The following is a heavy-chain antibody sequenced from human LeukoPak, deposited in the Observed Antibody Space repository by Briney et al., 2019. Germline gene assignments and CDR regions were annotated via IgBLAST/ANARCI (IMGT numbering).Heavy chain of an antibody. Sequence: SETLSLTCSVSGGSISSHYWSWIRQPPGKGLEWIGYIYSNGSTNYSPSLKSRVTISIDTSKNQFSLKVSSVTTADTAVYYCARLGSGRVFFYFDYWGQGTLVTVSS. CDR2: IYSNGST. CDR1: GGSISSHY. V-gene: IGHV4-59*11. CDR3: ARLGSGRVFFYFDY. D-gene: IGHD3-10*01. J-gene: IGHJ4*02.